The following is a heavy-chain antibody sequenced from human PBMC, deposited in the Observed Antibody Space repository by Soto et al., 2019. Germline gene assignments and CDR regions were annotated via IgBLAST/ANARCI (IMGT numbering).Heavy chain of an antibody. CDR2: ISYDGSNK. D-gene: IGHD5-18*01. CDR1: GFTFSSYA. J-gene: IGHJ3*02. CDR3: ARWDTVHAFDI. Sequence: HPGGSLRLSCAASGFTFSSYAMHWVRQAPGKGLEWVAVISYDGSNKYYADSVKGRFTISRDNSKNTLYLQMNSLRAEDTAVYYCARWDTVHAFDIWGQGTMVTVSS. V-gene: IGHV3-30-3*01.